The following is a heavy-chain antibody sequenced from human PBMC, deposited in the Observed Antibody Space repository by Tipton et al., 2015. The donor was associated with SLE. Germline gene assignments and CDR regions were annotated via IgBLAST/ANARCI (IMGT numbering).Heavy chain of an antibody. D-gene: IGHD6-13*01. CDR3: AGSSWYRGWFDP. CDR2: ISNDGSKK. V-gene: IGHV3-30*04. Sequence: SLRLSCVASGFTFNNYAIHWVRQAPGKGLEWVALISNDGSKKYYADSVKGRFTISRDNSKNTLYLQMNSLRAEDTAVYYCAGSSWYRGWFDPWGQGTLVTVSS. J-gene: IGHJ5*02. CDR1: GFTFNNYA.